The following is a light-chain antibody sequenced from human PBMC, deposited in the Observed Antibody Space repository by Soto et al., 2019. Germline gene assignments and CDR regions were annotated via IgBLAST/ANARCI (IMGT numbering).Light chain of an antibody. CDR1: SSDVGFYNL. CDR2: AGT. CDR3: CSYATSDTLL. Sequence: QSALTQPASVSRSPGQSVTISCTGTSSDVGFYNLVSWYHQYPGKAPKLILYAGTKRPSGLSTRFSGSMSGSTASLTISGLQAEDEGNYYCCSYATSDTLLFGGGTKLTVL. V-gene: IGLV2-23*01. J-gene: IGLJ2*01.